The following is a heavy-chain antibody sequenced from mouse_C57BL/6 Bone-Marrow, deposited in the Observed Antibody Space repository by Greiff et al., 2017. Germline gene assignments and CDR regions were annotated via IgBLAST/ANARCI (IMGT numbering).Heavy chain of an antibody. CDR1: GFTFSSYG. Sequence: EVQLVESGGDLVKPGGSLKLSCAASGFTFSSYGMSWVRQTPDKRLEWVATISSGGSYTYYPDSVKGRFTISRDNAKNTLYLQMSSLKSEDTAMYYCESIPYYDYDSSWFAYWGQGTLVNVSA. D-gene: IGHD2-4*01. V-gene: IGHV5-6*01. CDR3: ESIPYYDYDSSWFAY. CDR2: ISSGGSYT. J-gene: IGHJ3*01.